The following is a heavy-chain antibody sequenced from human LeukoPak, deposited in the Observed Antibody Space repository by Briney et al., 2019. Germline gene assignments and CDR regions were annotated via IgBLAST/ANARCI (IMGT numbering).Heavy chain of an antibody. CDR3: AKDSRYDSSGYCDY. CDR1: GLTFDDYA. CDR2: ISWNSGSI. V-gene: IGHV3-9*01. Sequence: GGSLRLSCAASGLTFDDYAMHWVRQAPGKGLEWVSGISWNSGSIGYADSVKDRFTISRDNAKNSLYLQMNSLRAEDTALYYCAKDSRYDSSGYCDYWGQGTLVTVSS. J-gene: IGHJ4*02. D-gene: IGHD3-22*01.